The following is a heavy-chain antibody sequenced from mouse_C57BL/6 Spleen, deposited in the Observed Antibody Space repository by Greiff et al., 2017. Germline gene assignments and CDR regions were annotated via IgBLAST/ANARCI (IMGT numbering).Heavy chain of an antibody. CDR2: ISSGSSTI. Sequence: EVKLVESGGGLVKPGGSLKLSCAASGFTFSDYGMHWVRQAPEKGLEWVAYISSGSSTIYYADTVKGRFTISRDNAKNTLFLQMTSLRSEDTAMYYCARGNYSAWFAYWGQGTLVTVSA. D-gene: IGHD2-1*01. CDR1: GFTFSDYG. V-gene: IGHV5-17*01. CDR3: ARGNYSAWFAY. J-gene: IGHJ3*01.